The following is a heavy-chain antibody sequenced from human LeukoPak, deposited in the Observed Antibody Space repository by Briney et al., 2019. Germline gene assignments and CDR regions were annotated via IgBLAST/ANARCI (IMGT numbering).Heavy chain of an antibody. J-gene: IGHJ5*02. CDR1: GGSISSDY. CDR2: INHSGSA. D-gene: IGHD2-15*01. Sequence: SETLSLTCTVSGGSISSDYWSWIRQPPGKGLVWIGEINHSGSANYNPSLKSRVSISVDTSKNQFSLNLSSVTAADTAVYYCARGLVDCSGGSCYLGWFDPWGQGTLVTVSS. V-gene: IGHV4-34*01. CDR3: ARGLVDCSGGSCYLGWFDP.